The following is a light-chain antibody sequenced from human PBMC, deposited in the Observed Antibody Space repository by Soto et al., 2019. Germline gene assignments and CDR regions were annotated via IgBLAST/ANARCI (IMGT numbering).Light chain of an antibody. V-gene: IGLV2-14*01. Sequence: QSALTQPASVSGSPGQTITISCTGTSSDVGAYNYVSWYQQHPGKAPKLMIYEVTNRPSGVSNRFSGSKSDNTASLTISGLQAEDEADYYGSSFTTSYTYVFGTGTKSPS. CDR3: SSFTTSYTYV. CDR1: SSDVGAYNY. J-gene: IGLJ1*01. CDR2: EVT.